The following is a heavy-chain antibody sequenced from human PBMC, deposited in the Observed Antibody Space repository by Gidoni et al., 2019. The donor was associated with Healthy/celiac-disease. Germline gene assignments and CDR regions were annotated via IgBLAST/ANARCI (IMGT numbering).Heavy chain of an antibody. J-gene: IGHJ6*02. Sequence: QVQLQESGPGLVKPSETLSLTCTVSGGSISSYYWSWIRQPPGKGLEWIGYIYYSGSTNYNPSLKSRVTISVDTSKNQFSLKLSSVTAADTAVYYCARGPEYDILTGYTSKDYYYYGMDVWGQGTTVTVSS. V-gene: IGHV4-59*01. CDR1: GGSISSYY. D-gene: IGHD3-9*01. CDR2: IYYSGST. CDR3: ARGPEYDILTGYTSKDYYYYGMDV.